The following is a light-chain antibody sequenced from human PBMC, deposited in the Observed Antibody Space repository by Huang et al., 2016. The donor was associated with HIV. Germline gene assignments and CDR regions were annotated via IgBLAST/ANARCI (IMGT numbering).Light chain of an antibody. Sequence: ETLMTQFPATLSVSPGERATLSCRASQNVRNNLAWYQQKPGQAPRLRFYEASSRATGVPGRFSARGSGIDFTLTISSLQSEDFAVYYCQQFNNWPPAFGGGTTVEIK. V-gene: IGKV3-15*01. J-gene: IGKJ4*01. CDR2: EAS. CDR3: QQFNNWPPA. CDR1: QNVRNN.